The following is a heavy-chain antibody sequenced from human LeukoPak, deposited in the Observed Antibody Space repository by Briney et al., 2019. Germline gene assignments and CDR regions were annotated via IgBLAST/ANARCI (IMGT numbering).Heavy chain of an antibody. V-gene: IGHV1-69*05. CDR3: ARSGLYCSSTSCPTGWFDP. D-gene: IGHD2-2*01. J-gene: IGHJ5*02. Sequence: SVKVSCKASGGTFSSYAISWVRQAPGQGLEWMGGIIPIFGTANYALKFQGRVTITTDESTSTAYMELSSLRSEDTAVYYCARSGLYCSSTSCPTGWFDPWGQGTLVTVSS. CDR2: IIPIFGTA. CDR1: GGTFSSYA.